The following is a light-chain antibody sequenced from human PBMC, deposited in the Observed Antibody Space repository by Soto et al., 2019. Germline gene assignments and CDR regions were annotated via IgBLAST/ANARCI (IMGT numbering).Light chain of an antibody. CDR3: GSDEWT. J-gene: IGKJ1*01. CDR1: QSIRSPF. Sequence: EIVLTQSPATLSLSPGERATLSCRASQSIRSPFLAWSQQKPGQAPRLFIHGASSRATGIPDRFSGSGSGTDFTLTISRLEPEDFAVYYCGSDEWTFGQGTNVE. CDR2: GAS. V-gene: IGKV3-20*01.